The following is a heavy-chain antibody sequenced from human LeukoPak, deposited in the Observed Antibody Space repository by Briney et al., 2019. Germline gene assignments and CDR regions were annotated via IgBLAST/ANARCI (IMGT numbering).Heavy chain of an antibody. D-gene: IGHD1-7*01. CDR3: AREYVELRVFYYYYYMDV. V-gene: IGHV3-72*01. Sequence: PGGSLRLSCAASGFTFSDHYMDWVRQAPGKGLEWVGRTRNKANSYTTEYAASVKGRFTTSRDDSKNSLYLQMNSLKTEDTAVYYCAREYVELRVFYYYYYMDVWGKGTTVTVSS. J-gene: IGHJ6*03. CDR2: TRNKANSYTT. CDR1: GFTFSDHY.